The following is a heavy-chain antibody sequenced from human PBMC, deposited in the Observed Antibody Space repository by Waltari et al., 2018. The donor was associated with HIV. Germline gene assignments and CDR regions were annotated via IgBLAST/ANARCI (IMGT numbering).Heavy chain of an antibody. D-gene: IGHD6-19*01. CDR3: ARASSQWLIEY. Sequence: QVQLIQSGAEVKKPGASVKVSCKTSGYTFTGYFVHWVRQAPGQGLEWMGRIHPYSGGTNYARKVQGKVTMTRDASLSTTYMGLTSLRSDDTAVYYCARASSQWLIEYWGQGTLVTVSS. J-gene: IGHJ4*02. V-gene: IGHV1-2*02. CDR1: GYTFTGYF. CDR2: IHPYSGGT.